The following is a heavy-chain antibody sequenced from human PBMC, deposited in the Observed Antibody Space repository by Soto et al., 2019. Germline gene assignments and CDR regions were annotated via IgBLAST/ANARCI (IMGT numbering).Heavy chain of an antibody. D-gene: IGHD3-9*01. CDR3: ARDQGLTGYYGY. CDR2: INSDGSST. Sequence: GGSLRLSCTASGFSLTNYDMHWVRQAPGKGLVWVSRINSDGSSTSYADSVKGRFTISRDNAKNTLYLQMNSLRAEDTAVYYCARDQGLTGYYGYWGQGTLVTVSS. V-gene: IGHV3-74*01. CDR1: GFSLTNYD. J-gene: IGHJ4*02.